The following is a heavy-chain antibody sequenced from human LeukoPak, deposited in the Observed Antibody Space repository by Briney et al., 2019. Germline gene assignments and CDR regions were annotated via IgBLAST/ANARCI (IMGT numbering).Heavy chain of an antibody. CDR2: IYSGGST. Sequence: WGSLRLSCAASGFTVSSNYMSWVRQAPGKGLEWVSVIYSGGSTYYADSVKGRFTISRDNSKNTLYLQMNSLRAEDTAVYYCARDGAAPGISWSYGMDDWGQGTTVTVSS. V-gene: IGHV3-66*01. CDR1: GFTVSSNY. D-gene: IGHD6-13*01. CDR3: ARDGAAPGISWSYGMDD. J-gene: IGHJ6*02.